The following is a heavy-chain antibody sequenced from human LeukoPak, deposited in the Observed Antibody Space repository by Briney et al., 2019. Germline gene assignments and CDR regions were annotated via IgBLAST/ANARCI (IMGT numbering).Heavy chain of an antibody. CDR2: IYYSGST. CDR3: ARASGARMGNWFDP. CDR1: GGSISSYY. Sequence: SETLSLTCTVSGGSISSYYWSWIRQPPGKGLEWIGYIYYSGSTNYNPSLKSRVTISVDTSKNQFSLKLSSVTAADTAVYYCARASGARMGNWFDPWGQGTLVTVSS. J-gene: IGHJ5*02. V-gene: IGHV4-59*01. D-gene: IGHD1-1*01.